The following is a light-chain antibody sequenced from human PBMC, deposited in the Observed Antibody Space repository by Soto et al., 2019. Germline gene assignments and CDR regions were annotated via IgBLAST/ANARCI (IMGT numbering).Light chain of an antibody. Sequence: DIQMTQSPSSLSASVGDRVTIICQASQDITNYLNWYQQKPGKAPKLLIYDASNLETGVPSRFSGSGSGTPFSFTISSLQPEDIATYYCQQYDNVPFTFAQGTRLEMK. V-gene: IGKV1-33*01. CDR2: DAS. CDR3: QQYDNVPFT. J-gene: IGKJ5*01. CDR1: QDITNY.